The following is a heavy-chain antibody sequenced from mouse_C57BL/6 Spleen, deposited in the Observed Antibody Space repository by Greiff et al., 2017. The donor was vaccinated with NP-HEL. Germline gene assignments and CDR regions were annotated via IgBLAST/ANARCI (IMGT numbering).Heavy chain of an antibody. V-gene: IGHV1-15*01. CDR1: GYTFTDYE. CDR2: IDPETGGT. J-gene: IGHJ3*01. CDR3: TRAWAY. Sequence: VKLQESGAELVRPGASVTLSCKASGYTFTDYEMHWVTQTPVHGLEWIGAIDPETGGTAYNQKFKGKAILTADKSSSTAYMELRSLTSEDSAVYYYTRAWAYWGQGTLVTVSA.